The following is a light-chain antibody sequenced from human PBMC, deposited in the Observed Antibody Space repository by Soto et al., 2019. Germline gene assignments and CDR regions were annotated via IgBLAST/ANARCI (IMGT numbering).Light chain of an antibody. CDR3: QQFNSYPLT. Sequence: IQLTQSPTSLSASVGDRVTVTCGASQGISRYLAWYQHKPGNPPKLLIYAASTLQSGVPSRFSGSGSGTDFTLTISSLQPEDFATYYCQQFNSYPLTFGGGTKVDIK. V-gene: IGKV1-9*01. CDR2: AAS. J-gene: IGKJ4*01. CDR1: QGISRY.